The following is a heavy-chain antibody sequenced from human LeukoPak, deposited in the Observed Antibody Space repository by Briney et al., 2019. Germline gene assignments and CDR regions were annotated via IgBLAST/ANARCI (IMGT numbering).Heavy chain of an antibody. CDR3: ARDLTTVTTL. D-gene: IGHD4-17*01. CDR1: GFTFSTYG. V-gene: IGHV3-33*08. J-gene: IGHJ4*02. CDR2: IWYGGSNT. Sequence: PGGSLRLSCAASGFTFSTYGMHWVRQAPGKGLEWVAVIWYGGSNTYYADSVKGRFTISRDNAKNSLYLQMNSLRAEDTAVYYCARDLTTVTTLWGQGTLVTVSS.